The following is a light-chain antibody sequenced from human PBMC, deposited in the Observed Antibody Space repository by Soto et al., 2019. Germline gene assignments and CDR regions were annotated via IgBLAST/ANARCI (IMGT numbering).Light chain of an antibody. CDR3: TTYTGSNPLYV. V-gene: IGLV2-8*01. J-gene: IGLJ1*01. CDR1: STDVGGYNY. Sequence: QSVLTRAPSASGSPGQSVTISCTGTSTDVGGYNYVAWFQQFPGKAPKLIVSEVTKRPSGVPDRFSGSKSGNTASLTVSGLQAEDVADYSCTTYTGSNPLYVFGPRSEV. CDR2: EVT.